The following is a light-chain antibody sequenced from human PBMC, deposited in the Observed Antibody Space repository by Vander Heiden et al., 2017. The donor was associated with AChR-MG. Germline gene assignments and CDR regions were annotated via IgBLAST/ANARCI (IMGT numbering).Light chain of an antibody. CDR3: QSYDDTKQGV. CDR1: GGRIASHH. V-gene: IGLV6-57*03. CDR2: EDN. J-gene: IGLJ2*01. Sequence: FVLSPHHSVSESPGPPVTISCTRRGGRIASHHVQWYQQRPGSAPTTVIFEDNHRPSGVPDRFSGYIDSSSNSASLIIAGLKTEDEADYYCQSYDDTKQGVFGGGTKLTVL.